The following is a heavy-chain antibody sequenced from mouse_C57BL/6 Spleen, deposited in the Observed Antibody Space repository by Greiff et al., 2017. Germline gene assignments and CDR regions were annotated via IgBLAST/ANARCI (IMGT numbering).Heavy chain of an antibody. D-gene: IGHD1-1*01. Sequence: QVQLQQPGAELVKPGASVKLSCKASGYTFTSYWMHWVKPRPGQGLEWIGMIHPNSGSTNYNEKFKSKATLTVDKSSSTAYMQLSSLTSEDSAVYYCARPLTTVVARDAMDYWGQGTSVTVSS. CDR1: GYTFTSYW. J-gene: IGHJ4*01. V-gene: IGHV1-64*01. CDR3: ARPLTTVVARDAMDY. CDR2: IHPNSGST.